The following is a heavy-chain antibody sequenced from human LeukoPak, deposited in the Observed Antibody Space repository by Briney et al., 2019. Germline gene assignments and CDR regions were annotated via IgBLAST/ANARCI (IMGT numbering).Heavy chain of an antibody. CDR2: ISAYNGNT. V-gene: IGHV1-18*01. D-gene: IGHD6-19*01. CDR1: GYTFTSYG. Sequence: GSVKVSCKASGYTFTSYGISWVRQAPGQGVEWMGCISAYNGNTNYAQKLQGRVTMTTDTSTSTAYMELRSLRSDDTAVYYCARDMDEQWLVREGDAFDIWGQGTMVTVSS. CDR3: ARDMDEQWLVREGDAFDI. J-gene: IGHJ3*02.